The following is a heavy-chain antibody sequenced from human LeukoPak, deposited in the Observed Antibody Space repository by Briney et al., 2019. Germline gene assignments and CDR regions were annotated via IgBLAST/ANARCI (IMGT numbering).Heavy chain of an antibody. CDR1: GFTFSSYA. Sequence: GGSLRLSCAASGFTFSSYAMSWVRQAPGKGLEWVSAISGSGGSTYYADSVKGRFTISRDNSKNTLYLQMNSLRAEDTAVYYCAKYSGYVLYYYYGMDVWGQGTTVTVSS. CDR3: AKYSGYVLYYYYGMDV. D-gene: IGHD5-12*01. J-gene: IGHJ6*02. V-gene: IGHV3-23*01. CDR2: ISGSGGST.